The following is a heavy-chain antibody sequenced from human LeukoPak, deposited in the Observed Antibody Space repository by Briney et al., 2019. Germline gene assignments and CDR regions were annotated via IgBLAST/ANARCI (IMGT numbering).Heavy chain of an antibody. CDR3: AKEDSSGWYLGYAFDI. CDR2: INHSGST. J-gene: IGHJ3*02. D-gene: IGHD6-19*01. Sequence: PSETLSLTCAVYGGSFSGYYWSWIRQPPGKGLEWIGEINHSGSTNYNPSLKSRVTISVDTSKNQFSLKLSSVTAADTAVYYCAKEDSSGWYLGYAFDIWGQGTMVTVSS. CDR1: GGSFSGYY. V-gene: IGHV4-34*01.